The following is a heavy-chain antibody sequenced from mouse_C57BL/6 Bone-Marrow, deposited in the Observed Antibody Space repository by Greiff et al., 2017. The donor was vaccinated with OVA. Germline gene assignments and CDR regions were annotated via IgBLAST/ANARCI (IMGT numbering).Heavy chain of an antibody. CDR1: GFTFSSYA. V-gene: IGHV5-4*01. Sequence: DVMLVESGGGLVKPGGSLKLSCAASGFTFSSYAMSWVRQTPEKRLEWVATISDGGSYTYYPDNVKGRCTISRDNAKNNLYLQMSHLKSEDTAMYYCARDPSNWGFSAWFAYWGQGTLVTVSA. J-gene: IGHJ3*01. CDR3: ARDPSNWGFSAWFAY. CDR2: ISDGGSYT. D-gene: IGHD4-1*01.